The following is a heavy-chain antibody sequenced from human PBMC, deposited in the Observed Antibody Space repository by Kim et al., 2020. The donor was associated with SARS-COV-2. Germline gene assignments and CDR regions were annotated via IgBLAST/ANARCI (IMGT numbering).Heavy chain of an antibody. CDR1: GFTFSSYA. CDR3: ASDSTPKRLRILEGVGAFDI. J-gene: IGHJ3*02. D-gene: IGHD3-3*01. CDR2: ISYDGSNK. Sequence: GGSLRLSCAASGFTFSSYAMHWVRQAPGKGLEWVAVISYDGSNKYYADSVKGRFTISRDNSKNTPYLKMNSLRAEDTAVYYCASDSTPKRLRILEGVGAFDIWGQGTMVTVSS. V-gene: IGHV3-30-3*01.